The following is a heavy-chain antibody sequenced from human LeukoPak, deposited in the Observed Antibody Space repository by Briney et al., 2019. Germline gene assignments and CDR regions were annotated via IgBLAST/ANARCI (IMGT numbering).Heavy chain of an antibody. J-gene: IGHJ2*01. D-gene: IGHD3-22*01. Sequence: GASVKVSCKASGYTFTSYGISWVRQAPGQGLEWMGWISADNGNTNYAQKLQGRVTMTTDTSTSTAYMELRSLRSDDTAVYYCARDPLYYYDSSGYYPRYFDLWGRGTLVTVSS. CDR1: GYTFTSYG. CDR2: ISADNGNT. V-gene: IGHV1-18*01. CDR3: ARDPLYYYDSSGYYPRYFDL.